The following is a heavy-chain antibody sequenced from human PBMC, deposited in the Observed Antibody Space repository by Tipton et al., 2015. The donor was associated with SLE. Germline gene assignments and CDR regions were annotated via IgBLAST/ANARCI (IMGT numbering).Heavy chain of an antibody. D-gene: IGHD5-24*01. CDR1: GYSISSGYY. Sequence: TLSLTCTVSGYSISSGYYWGWIRQPPGKGLEWIGSIYHSGSTSYNPSLKSRVTISAHTSKNQFSLKLGLVTAADTAVYYCARWLQLGRMDYWGQGTLVTVSS. J-gene: IGHJ4*02. CDR3: ARWLQLGRMDY. V-gene: IGHV4-38-2*02. CDR2: IYHSGST.